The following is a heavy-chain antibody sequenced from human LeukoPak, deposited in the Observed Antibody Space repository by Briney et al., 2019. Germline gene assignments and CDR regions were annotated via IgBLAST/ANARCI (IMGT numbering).Heavy chain of an antibody. Sequence: SETLSLTCTVSGGSISSCYWSWIRQPPGKGLEYIGYIYYDGSTNYNPSLKRRVTISIDTSKIHFSLRLSSVTAADTALYYCARRGGGHAFDIWGQGTIITVSS. D-gene: IGHD3-16*01. V-gene: IGHV4-59*08. CDR1: GGSISSCY. CDR2: IYYDGST. CDR3: ARRGGGHAFDI. J-gene: IGHJ3*02.